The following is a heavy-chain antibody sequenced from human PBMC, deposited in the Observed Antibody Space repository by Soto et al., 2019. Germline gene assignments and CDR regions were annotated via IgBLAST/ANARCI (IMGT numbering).Heavy chain of an antibody. Sequence: QVQLVQSGAEVKKPGASVKVSCKPSGYTFTDYALSWVRQAPGQGLEWMGWRNTYNGNTKHAQNFQGRVTMTTDTSTTTAYMELRSLPSDDTAVDYGARIFYQLLEAYDYGMDVWGQGNTVTVSS. CDR3: ARIFYQLLEAYDYGMDV. V-gene: IGHV1-18*04. J-gene: IGHJ6*02. D-gene: IGHD2-2*01. CDR1: GYTFTDYA. CDR2: RNTYNGNT.